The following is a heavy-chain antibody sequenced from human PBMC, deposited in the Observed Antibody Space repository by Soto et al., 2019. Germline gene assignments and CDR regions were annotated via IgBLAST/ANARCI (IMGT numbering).Heavy chain of an antibody. D-gene: IGHD1-26*01. Sequence: SETLSLTCTGSGGSISRYYWSWIRQSPGKGLEWIGYLYNTGSTIYNPSLKSRVTISVDTSKNQFSLKLSSVTAADTAVYFCARHDGHRGSLIGFWGQGSLVTVSS. CDR2: LYNTGST. V-gene: IGHV4-59*08. CDR3: ARHDGHRGSLIGF. CDR1: GGSISRYY. J-gene: IGHJ4*02.